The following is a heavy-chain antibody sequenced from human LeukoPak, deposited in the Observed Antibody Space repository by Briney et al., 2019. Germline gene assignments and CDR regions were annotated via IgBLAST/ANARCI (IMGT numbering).Heavy chain of an antibody. CDR2: ISVSGGII. D-gene: IGHD3-10*01. Sequence: GGSLRLSCAASGFSLSSYDMNWVRQAPGKGLEWVSYISVSGGIIYYADSAKGRFTISRDNAKRSLYLQMNSLRDEDTAVYYCARDEGSGNYYMDQWGQGTLDTVSS. V-gene: IGHV3-48*03. CDR3: ARDEGSGNYYMDQ. CDR1: GFSLSSYD. J-gene: IGHJ4*02.